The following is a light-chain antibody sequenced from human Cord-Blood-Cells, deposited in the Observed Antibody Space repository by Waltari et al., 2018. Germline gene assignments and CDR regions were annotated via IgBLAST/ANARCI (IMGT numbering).Light chain of an antibody. J-gene: IGLJ1*01. CDR3: QSYDSSLSGYV. CDR2: GNS. Sequence: QSVLTQPPSVSGAPGQRVTISCTGSSSNIGAGYEVHWYQQLPGTAPKLLIYGNSTRPSGVPDRVSGSKSGTSASLAITGLQAEDEADYYCQSYDSSLSGYVFGTGTKVTVL. V-gene: IGLV1-40*01. CDR1: SSNIGAGYE.